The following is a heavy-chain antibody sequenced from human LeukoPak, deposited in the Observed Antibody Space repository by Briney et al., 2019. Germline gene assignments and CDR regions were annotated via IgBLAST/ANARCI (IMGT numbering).Heavy chain of an antibody. CDR3: AMFDGSVYRDDY. J-gene: IGHJ4*02. V-gene: IGHV3-23*01. CDR2: ISGNGDTT. D-gene: IGHD3-22*01. Sequence: GGSLRLSCVASGYTFSSYAMTWVRQAPGKGLEWVSTISGNGDTTYYVDSVKGRFTIFRDNSKNTLYLQMNSLRAEDTAVYYCAMFDGSVYRDDYWGQGTLVSVSS. CDR1: GYTFSSYA.